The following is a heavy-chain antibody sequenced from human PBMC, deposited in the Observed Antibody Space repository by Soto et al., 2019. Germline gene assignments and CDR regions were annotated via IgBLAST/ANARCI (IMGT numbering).Heavy chain of an antibody. Sequence: QVQLVQSGAEVKKPGSSVKVSCKASGGAFSDYAFSWVRQAPGQGLEWLGGIMPIFRAPDYAQKFQGRVTITADEGGRTAYMEMNSLRSEDTAVYYCASWLKGPDIGNYYYGMDVWGQGTTVTVS. CDR1: GGAFSDYA. V-gene: IGHV1-69*12. CDR2: IMPIFRAP. D-gene: IGHD2-15*01. J-gene: IGHJ6*02. CDR3: ASWLKGPDIGNYYYGMDV.